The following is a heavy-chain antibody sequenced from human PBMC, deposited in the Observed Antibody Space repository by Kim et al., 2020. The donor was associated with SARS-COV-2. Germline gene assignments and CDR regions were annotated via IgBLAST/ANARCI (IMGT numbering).Heavy chain of an antibody. Sequence: GGSLRLSCAASGFTFSSYAMHWVRQAPGKGLEWVAVISYDGSNKYYADSVKGRFTISRDNSKNTLYLQMNSLRAEDTAVYYCAREGGNYFDYWGQGTLVTVSS. CDR3: AREGGNYFDY. J-gene: IGHJ4*02. D-gene: IGHD1-26*01. CDR1: GFTFSSYA. V-gene: IGHV3-30*04. CDR2: ISYDGSNK.